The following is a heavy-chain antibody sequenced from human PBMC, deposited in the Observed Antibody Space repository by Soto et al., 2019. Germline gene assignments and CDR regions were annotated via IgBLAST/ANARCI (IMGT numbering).Heavy chain of an antibody. D-gene: IGHD2-15*01. V-gene: IGHV4-59*01. J-gene: IGHJ5*02. CDR1: GGSISSYY. CDR3: AREGDCSGGSCYSFWFDP. Sequence: SETLSLTCTVSGGSISSYYWSWIRQPPGKGLEWIGYIYYSGSTNYNPSLKSRVTISVDTSKNQFSLKLSSVTAADTAVYYCAREGDCSGGSCYSFWFDPWGQGALVTVSS. CDR2: IYYSGST.